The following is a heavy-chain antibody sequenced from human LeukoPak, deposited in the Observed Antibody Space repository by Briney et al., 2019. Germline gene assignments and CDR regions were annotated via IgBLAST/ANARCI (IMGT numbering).Heavy chain of an antibody. CDR1: GYTFTGYY. CDR3: ARSASYYDIDY. Sequence: ASVKVSCKASGYTFTGYYMHWVRQAPGQGLEWMGRINPNSGGTNYAQKFQGRVTMTRDTTISTAYMEPSRLRSDDTAVYYCARSASYYDIDYWGQGTLVTVSS. V-gene: IGHV1-2*06. D-gene: IGHD3-22*01. J-gene: IGHJ4*02. CDR2: INPNSGGT.